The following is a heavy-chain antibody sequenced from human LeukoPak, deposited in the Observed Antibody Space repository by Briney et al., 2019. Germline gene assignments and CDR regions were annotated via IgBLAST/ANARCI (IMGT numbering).Heavy chain of an antibody. Sequence: PGGSLRLSCAASGFTFSSYAMSWVRQAPGKGLEWVSAISGSGGSTYYADSVKGRFTISRDNAKNSLYLQMNSLRAEDTAVYYCARVGLAAAFGGFDPWGQGTLVTVSS. J-gene: IGHJ5*02. CDR2: ISGSGGST. D-gene: IGHD6-13*01. V-gene: IGHV3-23*01. CDR1: GFTFSSYA. CDR3: ARVGLAAAFGGFDP.